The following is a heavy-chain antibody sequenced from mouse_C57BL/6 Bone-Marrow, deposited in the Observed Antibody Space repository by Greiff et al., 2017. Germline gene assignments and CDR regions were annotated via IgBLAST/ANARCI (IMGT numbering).Heavy chain of an antibody. Sequence: EVKLMESGPGLVKPSQSLSLTCSVTGYSITSGYYWNWIRQFPGNKLEWMGYISYDGSNNYNPSLKNRISITRDTSKNQFFLKLYSVTTEDTATYDCATLLLLRFAYWGQGTLVTVSA. J-gene: IGHJ3*01. D-gene: IGHD2-3*01. CDR1: GYSITSGYY. CDR2: ISYDGSN. V-gene: IGHV3-6*01. CDR3: ATLLLLRFAY.